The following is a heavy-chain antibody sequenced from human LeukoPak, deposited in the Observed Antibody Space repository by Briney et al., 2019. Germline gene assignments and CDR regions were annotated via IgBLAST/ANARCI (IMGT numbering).Heavy chain of an antibody. CDR1: GFSFSKYA. CDR2: MSGTLGTT. D-gene: IGHD3-3*01. V-gene: IGHV3-23*01. CDR3: AKAGLRDEPYGTGWSRHYYYYYYMDV. Sequence: GGSLRLSCVASGFSFSKYAMNWARQARGEGLECVSTMSGTLGTTYYADSVEGRFTISRDNSKNTLYLQMNSLRAEDTAVYYCAKAGLRDEPYGTGWSRHYYYYYYMDVWGKGTTVAVSS. J-gene: IGHJ6*03.